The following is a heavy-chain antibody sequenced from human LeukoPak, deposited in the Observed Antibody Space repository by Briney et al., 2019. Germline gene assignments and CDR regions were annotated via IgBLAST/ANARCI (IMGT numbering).Heavy chain of an antibody. Sequence: SETLSLTCSVSGDSISSISYYWGWIRQPPGKGLEWIGEINHSGSTNYNPSLKSRVTISVDTSKNQFSLKLSSVTAADTAVYYCARGNVVTVNYFDYWGQGTLVTVSS. D-gene: IGHD2-21*02. V-gene: IGHV4-39*07. CDR3: ARGNVVTVNYFDY. CDR2: INHSGST. CDR1: GDSISSISYY. J-gene: IGHJ4*02.